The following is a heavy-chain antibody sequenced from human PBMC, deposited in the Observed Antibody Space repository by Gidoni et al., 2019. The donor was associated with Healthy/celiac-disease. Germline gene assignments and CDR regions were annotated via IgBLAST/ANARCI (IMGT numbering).Heavy chain of an antibody. CDR1: GYSFNSYW. Sequence: EVQLVQSGAEVKKRGGSLKMSCKGSGYSFNSYWIGWVRQMPGKGLGWMGSIYPGDSATRYSPSFQGQVTISADKPIITAYLQWSSLKASDTAMYYCARHPVAPAVAYGMDVWGQGTTVTVSS. CDR2: IYPGDSAT. D-gene: IGHD2-2*01. V-gene: IGHV5-51*01. CDR3: ARHPVAPAVAYGMDV. J-gene: IGHJ6*02.